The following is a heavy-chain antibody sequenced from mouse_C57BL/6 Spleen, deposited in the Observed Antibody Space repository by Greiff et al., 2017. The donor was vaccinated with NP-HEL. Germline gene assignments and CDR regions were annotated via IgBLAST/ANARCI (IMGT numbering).Heavy chain of an antibody. D-gene: IGHD1-1*01. V-gene: IGHV5-9-1*02. CDR1: GFTFSSYA. CDR2: ISSGGDYI. J-gene: IGHJ1*03. Sequence: EVHLVESGEGLVKPGGSLKLSCAASGFTFSSYAMSWVRQTPEKRLEWVAYISSGGDYIYYADTVKGRFTISRDNARNTLYLQMSSLKYEDTAMYYCTRGAYYYGSSYEYFDVWGTGTTVTVSS. CDR3: TRGAYYYGSSYEYFDV.